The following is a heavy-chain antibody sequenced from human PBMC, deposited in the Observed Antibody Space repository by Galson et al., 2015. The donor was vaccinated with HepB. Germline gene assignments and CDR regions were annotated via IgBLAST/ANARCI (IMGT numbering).Heavy chain of an antibody. J-gene: IGHJ2*01. Sequence: SLRLSCAASGFTFKNYAMHWVRQAPGKGLEYVSTISSNGGSTYYANSVKGRFTISRDNSKNTLYLQMGSLRAEDMAVHYCARTYYDSTGFSKNWYFDLWGRGTLVTVSS. CDR2: ISSNGGST. CDR3: ARTYYDSTGFSKNWYFDL. D-gene: IGHD3-22*01. V-gene: IGHV3-64*01. CDR1: GFTFKNYA.